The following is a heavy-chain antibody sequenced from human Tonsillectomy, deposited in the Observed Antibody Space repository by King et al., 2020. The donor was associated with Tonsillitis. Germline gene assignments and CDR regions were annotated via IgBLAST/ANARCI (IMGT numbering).Heavy chain of an antibody. D-gene: IGHD2-2*01. CDR2: IKSKNDGGTT. J-gene: IGHJ4*02. V-gene: IGHV3-15*01. Sequence: VQLVESGGGLVKPGGSLRLSCAASGFTFSNAWMSWVRQAPGKGLEWVGRIKSKNDGGTTDYAAPVKGRFTISRDDSKKTVDLQMNSLKTEDTAVYYCTTDPDCSSTSCLGFFDYWGQGTLVTVSS. CDR1: GFTFSNAW. CDR3: TTDPDCSSTSCLGFFDY.